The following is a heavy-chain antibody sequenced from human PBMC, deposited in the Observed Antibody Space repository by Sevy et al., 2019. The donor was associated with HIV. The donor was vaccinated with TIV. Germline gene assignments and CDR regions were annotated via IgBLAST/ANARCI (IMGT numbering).Heavy chain of an antibody. CDR2: MSYDGGNK. CDR1: GFTFSRYA. Sequence: GGSLRLSCAVSGFTFSRYAMHWVRLAPGKGLEWVAVMSYDGGNKYYADSVKGRFTISRDNSKNTLFLHMNSLRAEDTAVYYCATIGMGQTYGTPPWYWGQGTLVTVSS. CDR3: ATIGMGQTYGTPPWY. J-gene: IGHJ4*02. V-gene: IGHV3-30-3*01. D-gene: IGHD3-10*01.